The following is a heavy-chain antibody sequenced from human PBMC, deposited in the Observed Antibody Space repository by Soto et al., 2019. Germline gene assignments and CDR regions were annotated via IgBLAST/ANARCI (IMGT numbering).Heavy chain of an antibody. CDR2: IIPILGIA. CDR3: AFYDSSGYYGDRSYFDY. CDR1: GGTFSSYT. J-gene: IGHJ4*02. Sequence: QVQLVQSGAEVKKPGSSVKVSCKASGGTFSSYTISWVRQAPGQGLEWVGRIIPILGIANYAQKFQGRVTITADKSTSTAYMELSSLRSEDTAVYYCAFYDSSGYYGDRSYFDYWGQGTLVTVSS. D-gene: IGHD3-22*01. V-gene: IGHV1-69*02.